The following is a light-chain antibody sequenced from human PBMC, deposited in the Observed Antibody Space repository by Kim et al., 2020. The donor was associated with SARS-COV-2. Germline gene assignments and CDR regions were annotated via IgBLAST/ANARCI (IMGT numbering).Light chain of an antibody. CDR3: QNYDSALFT. J-gene: IGKJ3*01. CDR2: DAS. Sequence: DIQMTQSPSSLSASVGDRVTITCQASHHITNYLNWYHQKPGKVPKLLILDASTLQSGVPSRFSGSGPGEDFTLTISSLQPEDVGTYYCQNYDSALFTFGPGTKVDIK. CDR1: HHITNY. V-gene: IGKV1-27*01.